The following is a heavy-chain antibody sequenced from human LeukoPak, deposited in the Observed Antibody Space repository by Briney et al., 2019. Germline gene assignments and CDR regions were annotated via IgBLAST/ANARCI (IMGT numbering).Heavy chain of an antibody. D-gene: IGHD5-18*01. CDR1: GFTFDDYA. CDR3: AKDEGYRYGPIDF. CDR2: ISWNGGSI. V-gene: IGHV3-9*01. J-gene: IGHJ4*02. Sequence: GRSLRLSCAASGFTFDDYAMHWVRQPPGKGLEWVSSISWNGGSIAYADSVKGLFTISRDNAKNSLYLQMHSLRAEDSALYYCAKDEGYRYGPIDFWGQGTLVTVSS.